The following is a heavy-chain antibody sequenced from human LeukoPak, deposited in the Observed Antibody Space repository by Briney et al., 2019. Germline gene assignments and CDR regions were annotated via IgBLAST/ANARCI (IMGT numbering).Heavy chain of an antibody. CDR1: GFTFSSYW. D-gene: IGHD6-19*01. CDR3: AREARYSSGWYFLSFDI. Sequence: PGGSLRLSCAASGFTFSSYWMHWVRQAPGKGLVWVSRIDSDGSSTSYADSVKGRFTISRDNAKNTLYLQMNSLRAEDTAVYYCAREARYSSGWYFLSFDIWGQGTMVTVSS. J-gene: IGHJ3*02. CDR2: IDSDGSST. V-gene: IGHV3-74*01.